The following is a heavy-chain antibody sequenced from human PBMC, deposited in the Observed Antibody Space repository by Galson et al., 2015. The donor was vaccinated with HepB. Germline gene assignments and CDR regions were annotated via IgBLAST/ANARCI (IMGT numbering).Heavy chain of an antibody. CDR3: ATDLSSIAAAGTKNYYYYGMDV. CDR1: GYTLTELS. CDR2: FDPEDGET. J-gene: IGHJ6*02. D-gene: IGHD6-13*01. V-gene: IGHV1-24*01. Sequence: SVKVSCKVSGYTLTELSMHWVRQAPGKGLEWMGGFDPEDGETIYAQKFQGRVTMTEDTSTDTAYMELSSLRSEDTAVYCCATDLSSIAAAGTKNYYYYGMDVWGQGTTVTVSS.